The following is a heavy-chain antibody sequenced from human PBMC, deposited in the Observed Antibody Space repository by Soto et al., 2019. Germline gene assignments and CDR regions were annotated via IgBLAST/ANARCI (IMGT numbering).Heavy chain of an antibody. D-gene: IGHD1-26*01. CDR3: AKDGVGAKRGYFDY. V-gene: IGHV3-30*18. CDR2: ISYDGSNK. J-gene: IGHJ4*02. Sequence: VAVISYDGSNKYYADSVKGRFTISRDNSKNTLYLQMNSLRAEDTAVYYCAKDGVGAKRGYFDYWGQGTLVTVSS.